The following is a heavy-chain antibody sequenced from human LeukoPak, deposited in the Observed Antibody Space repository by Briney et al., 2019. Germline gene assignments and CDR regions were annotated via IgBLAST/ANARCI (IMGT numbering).Heavy chain of an antibody. V-gene: IGHV1-46*01. Sequence: GASVKVSCKASGYTLTSYYMHWVRQAPGQGLEWMGIINPSGGSTSYAQKFQGRVTMTRDTSTSTVYMELSSLRSEDTAVYYCAREGRIAARLYYYYYMDVWGKGTTVTVSS. J-gene: IGHJ6*03. CDR3: AREGRIAARLYYYYYMDV. D-gene: IGHD6-6*01. CDR1: GYTLTSYY. CDR2: INPSGGST.